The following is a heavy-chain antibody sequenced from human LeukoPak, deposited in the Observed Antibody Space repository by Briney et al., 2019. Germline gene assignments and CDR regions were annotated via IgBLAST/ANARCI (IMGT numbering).Heavy chain of an antibody. CDR3: ARGQSIAAAGTVDY. D-gene: IGHD6-13*01. J-gene: IGHJ4*02. CDR2: IYHSGST. Sequence: SETLSLTCAVSGYSISSGYYWGWIRQPPGKGLEWIGSIYHSGSTYYNPSLKSRVTISVDTSKNHFSLKLNSVTAADTAVYYCARGQSIAAAGTVDYWGQGTLVTVPS. CDR1: GYSISSGYY. V-gene: IGHV4-38-2*01.